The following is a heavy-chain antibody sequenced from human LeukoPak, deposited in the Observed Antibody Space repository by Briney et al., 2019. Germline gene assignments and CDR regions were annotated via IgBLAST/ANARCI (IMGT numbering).Heavy chain of an antibody. CDR1: GFTFSNAW. Sequence: GGSLRLSCAASGFTFSNAWMSWVRQAPGKGLEWVGRIKSKTDGGTTDYAAPVEGRFTISRDDSKNTLYLQMNSLKTEDTAVYYCTTDSIAKLRFLEWSHIFDYWGQGTLVTVSS. D-gene: IGHD3-3*01. V-gene: IGHV3-15*01. J-gene: IGHJ4*02. CDR3: TTDSIAKLRFLEWSHIFDY. CDR2: IKSKTDGGTT.